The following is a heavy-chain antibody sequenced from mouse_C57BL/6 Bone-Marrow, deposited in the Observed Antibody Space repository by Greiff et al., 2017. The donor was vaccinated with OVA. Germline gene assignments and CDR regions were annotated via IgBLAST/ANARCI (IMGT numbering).Heavy chain of an antibody. CDR1: GYTFTSYW. Sequence: QVQLQQPGAELVMPGASVKLSCKASGYTFTSYWMHWVKQRPGQGLEWIGEIDPSDSYTNYNQKFKGKSTLTVDKSSSTAYMQLSSLTSEDSAVYDCARYDGSSSHWYFDVWGTGTTVTVSS. J-gene: IGHJ1*03. V-gene: IGHV1-69*01. CDR3: ARYDGSSSHWYFDV. D-gene: IGHD1-1*01. CDR2: IDPSDSYT.